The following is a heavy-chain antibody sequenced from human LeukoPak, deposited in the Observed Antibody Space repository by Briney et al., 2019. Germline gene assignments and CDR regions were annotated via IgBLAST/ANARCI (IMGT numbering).Heavy chain of an antibody. V-gene: IGHV3-23*01. Sequence: GGSLRLSCAASGFTFSSYAMSWVRQAPGKGVEWVSAISVIGGSTYYAHSVKGRFTISKDNSKNTLYLQMNSLRAEDTAVYYCAKTVAILWFGEFMYYFDYWGQGTLVTVSS. CDR1: GFTFSSYA. J-gene: IGHJ4*02. CDR3: AKTVAILWFGEFMYYFDY. D-gene: IGHD3-10*01. CDR2: ISVIGGST.